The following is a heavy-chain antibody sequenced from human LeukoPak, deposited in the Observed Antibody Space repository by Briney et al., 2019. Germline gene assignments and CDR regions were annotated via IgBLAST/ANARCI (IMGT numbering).Heavy chain of an antibody. CDR3: ARSGSGYYHWFDP. CDR1: GDTFSSYA. CDR2: IIPIFGTA. Sequence: ASVKVSCKASGDTFSSYAISWVRQAPGQGLEWMGGIIPIFGTANYAQKFQGRVTITTDESTSTAYMELSSLRSEDTAVYYCARSGSGYYHWFDPWGQGTLVTVSS. V-gene: IGHV1-69*05. D-gene: IGHD3-22*01. J-gene: IGHJ5*02.